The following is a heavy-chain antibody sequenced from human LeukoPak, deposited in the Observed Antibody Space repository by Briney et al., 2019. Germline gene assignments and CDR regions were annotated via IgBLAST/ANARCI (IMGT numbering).Heavy chain of an antibody. V-gene: IGHV3-48*03. J-gene: IGHJ4*02. D-gene: IGHD3-22*01. CDR3: ARGVVAVLYY. CDR2: ISSSGSTI. Sequence: PGGSLRLPCAASGFTFSSYEMNWVRQAPGKGLEWVSYISSSGSTIYYADSVKGRFTISRDNAKNSLYLQMNSLRAEDTAVYYCARGVVAVLYYWGQGTLVTVSS. CDR1: GFTFSSYE.